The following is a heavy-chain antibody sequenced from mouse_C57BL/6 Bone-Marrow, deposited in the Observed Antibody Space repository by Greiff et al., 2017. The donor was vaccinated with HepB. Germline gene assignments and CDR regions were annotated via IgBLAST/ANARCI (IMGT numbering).Heavy chain of an antibody. CDR1: GYTFTSYW. V-gene: IGHV1-72*01. CDR2: IDPNSGGT. D-gene: IGHD1-1*01. CDR3: ARGDTTVVAPCAMDY. J-gene: IGHJ4*01. Sequence: QVQLQQPGAELVKPGASVKLSCKASGYTFTSYWMHWVKQRPGRGLEWIGRIDPNSGGTKYNEKFKSKATLTVDKPSSTAYMQLSSLTSEDSAVYYGARGDTTVVAPCAMDYWGQGTSVTVSS.